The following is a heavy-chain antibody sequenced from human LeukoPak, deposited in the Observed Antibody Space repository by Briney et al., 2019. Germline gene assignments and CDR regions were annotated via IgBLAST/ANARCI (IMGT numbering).Heavy chain of an antibody. Sequence: SGTLSLTCAAYGGSFSDYYWNWIRQPPGKGLEWIGEIEHSGSSKYNPSLKSRVIISVDTSKNQFSLKLSSVTAADTAVYYCARTSGDWLSWAWIGVDIWGQGTTVTVSS. V-gene: IGHV4-34*01. D-gene: IGHD3-9*01. CDR3: ARTSGDWLSWAWIGVDI. CDR1: GGSFSDYY. J-gene: IGHJ6*02. CDR2: IEHSGSS.